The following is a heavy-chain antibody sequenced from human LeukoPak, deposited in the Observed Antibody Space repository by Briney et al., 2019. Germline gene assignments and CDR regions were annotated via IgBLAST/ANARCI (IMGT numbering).Heavy chain of an antibody. J-gene: IGHJ4*02. CDR1: GFTFRSYN. CDR2: ISSSSSYI. Sequence: GGSLRLSCAASGFTFRSYNMNWVRQAPGKRREWVSSISSSSSYIYYADSVKGRFTISRDNAKNSLYLQMNSLRAEDTALYYCARGASRADYWGQGTLVTVSS. V-gene: IGHV3-21*01. CDR3: ARGASRADY.